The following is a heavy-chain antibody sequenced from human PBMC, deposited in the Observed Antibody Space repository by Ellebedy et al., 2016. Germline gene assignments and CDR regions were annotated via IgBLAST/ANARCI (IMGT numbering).Heavy chain of an antibody. CDR1: GYTFTTFS. Sequence: ASVKVSXKASGYTFTTFSITWVRQVPGQGLEWMGFVNTFSGNTKFAQKFQGRVSMTTDSSTHTAYMELRSLRSDDTAVYYCARAEGYCSSISCYFGYWYFDYWGQGTLVTVSS. J-gene: IGHJ4*02. CDR3: ARAEGYCSSISCYFGYWYFDY. CDR2: VNTFSGNT. D-gene: IGHD2-2*01. V-gene: IGHV1-18*04.